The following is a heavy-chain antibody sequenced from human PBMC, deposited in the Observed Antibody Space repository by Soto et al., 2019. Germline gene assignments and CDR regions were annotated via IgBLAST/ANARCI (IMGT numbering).Heavy chain of an antibody. J-gene: IGHJ5*02. CDR3: ARGRHDFWSGPLYNWFDP. CDR2: IYYSGST. CDR1: GGSISSYY. V-gene: IGHV4-59*01. Sequence: SETLSLTCTVSGGSISSYYWSWIRQPPGKGLEWIGYIYYSGSTNYNPSLKSRVTISVDTSKNQFSLKLSSVTAADTAVYYCARGRHDFWSGPLYNWFDPWGQGTLVTVSS. D-gene: IGHD3-3*01.